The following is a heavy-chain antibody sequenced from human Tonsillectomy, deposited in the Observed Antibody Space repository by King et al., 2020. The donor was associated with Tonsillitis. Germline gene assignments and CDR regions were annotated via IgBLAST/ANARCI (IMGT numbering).Heavy chain of an antibody. V-gene: IGHV4-59*01. J-gene: IGHJ5*02. D-gene: IGHD3-3*01. CDR2: IYSSGTK. Sequence: VQLQESGPGLVKPSETLSLTCTVSGGSISDTWWTWIRQPPGKGLEWIGYIYSSGTKSYNPSLKSRVTISIDTSNNQFSLTLTSVTAADTAVYYCARVLRFCGGFDPWGQGILVTVSS. CDR3: ARVLRFCGGFDP. CDR1: GGSISDTW.